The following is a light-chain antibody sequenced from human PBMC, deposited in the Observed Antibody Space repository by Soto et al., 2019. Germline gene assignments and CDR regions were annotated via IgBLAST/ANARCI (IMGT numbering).Light chain of an antibody. CDR2: EVS. CDR1: SSDVGRYNH. V-gene: IGLV2-14*01. J-gene: IGLJ1*01. Sequence: QSVLTQPASVSGSPGQSITTSCTGTSSDVGRYNHVSWYQHHPGKAPKLIISEVSNRPSGVSNRFSGSKSGYTASLTISGLQAEDEADYYCNSHTSGDFRVFGAGTKVTVL. CDR3: NSHTSGDFRV.